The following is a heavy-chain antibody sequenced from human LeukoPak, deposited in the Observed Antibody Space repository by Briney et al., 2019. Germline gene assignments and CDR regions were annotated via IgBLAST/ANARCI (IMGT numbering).Heavy chain of an antibody. CDR1: GGSVSSGSYY. CDR3: ARGLYLYYDIWTGYSGSYYYYGMDV. D-gene: IGHD3-9*01. V-gene: IGHV4-61*01. CDR2: IYYSGST. J-gene: IGHJ6*02. Sequence: PSETLSLTCTVSGGSVSSGSYYWSWIRQPPGKGLEWIGYIYYSGSTNYNPSPKSRVTISVDTSKNQFSLKLSSVTAADTAVYYCARGLYLYYDIWTGYSGSYYYYGMDVWGQGTTVTVSS.